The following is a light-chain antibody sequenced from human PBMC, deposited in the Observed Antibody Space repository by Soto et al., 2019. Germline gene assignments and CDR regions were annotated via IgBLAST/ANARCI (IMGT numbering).Light chain of an antibody. CDR1: QSVSTN. Sequence: EIVMTQSPATLSVSPGERATLSCRASQSVSTNLVWYQQKPGQAPRLLIYGASTRATGIPARFSGGGSGTEFTLTISSLEPEDFAVYYCQQRSNSWTFGQGTKVDIK. J-gene: IGKJ1*01. CDR2: GAS. CDR3: QQRSNSWT. V-gene: IGKV3-15*01.